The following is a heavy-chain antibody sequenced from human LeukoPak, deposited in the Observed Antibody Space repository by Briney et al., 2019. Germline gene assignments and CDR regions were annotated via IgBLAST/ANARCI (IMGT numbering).Heavy chain of an antibody. CDR1: LDSTTSNF. V-gene: IGHV4-4*02. J-gene: IGHJ4*02. D-gene: IGHD1-14*01. CDR3: AREILGGFNPGAY. CDR2: IHRSGSP. Sequence: KPSETLSLTCTVSLDSTTSNFWSWVRQPPGKGLEWIGEIHRSGSPNYNPSLQSRVTISIDRSRNQIALELSSVTAADTAVYYSAREILGGFNPGAYWGQGTLVTVSS.